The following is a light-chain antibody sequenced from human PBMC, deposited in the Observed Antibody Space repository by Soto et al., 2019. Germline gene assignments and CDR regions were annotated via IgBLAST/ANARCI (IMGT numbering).Light chain of an antibody. Sequence: EIVLTQSPCTLSLPPAERATLSCRASQTVRNYLAWFQQKPGQAPRLLIYGASSRATGIPDRFSGIGSGTDFTLTISRMEPDYFAVYDCQHYGSSRTFGQGTKVDI. CDR3: QHYGSSRT. CDR1: QTVRNY. CDR2: GAS. J-gene: IGKJ1*01. V-gene: IGKV3-20*01.